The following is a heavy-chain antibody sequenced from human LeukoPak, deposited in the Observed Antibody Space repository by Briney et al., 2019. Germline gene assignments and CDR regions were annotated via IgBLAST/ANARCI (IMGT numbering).Heavy chain of an antibody. D-gene: IGHD3-3*01. J-gene: IGHJ2*01. CDR1: GYTFTSYY. V-gene: IGHV1-46*01. Sequence: GASAKVSCKASGYTFTSYYMHWVRQAPGQGLEWMGIINPSGGSTSYAQKFQGRVTMTRDTSTSTVYMELSSLRSKDTAVYYCARDYDPGDWYFDLWGRGTLVTVSS. CDR3: ARDYDPGDWYFDL. CDR2: INPSGGST.